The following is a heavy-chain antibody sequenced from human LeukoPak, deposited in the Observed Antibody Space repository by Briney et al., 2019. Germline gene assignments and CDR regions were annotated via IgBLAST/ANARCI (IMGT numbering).Heavy chain of an antibody. CDR2: IIPIFGTA. V-gene: IGHV1-69*01. J-gene: IGHJ4*02. CDR1: GGTFSSYA. D-gene: IGHD3-10*01. Sequence: SVKVSCKASGGTFSSYAISWVRQAPGQGLEWMGGIIPIFGTANYAQKFQGRLTITADESTSTAYMELSSLRSEDTAVYYCASRDHYYGSGSYLGVDYWGQGTLVTVSS. CDR3: ASRDHYYGSGSYLGVDY.